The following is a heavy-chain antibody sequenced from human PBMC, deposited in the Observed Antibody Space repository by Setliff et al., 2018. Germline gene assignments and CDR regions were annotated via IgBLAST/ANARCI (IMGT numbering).Heavy chain of an antibody. CDR3: ARGGTFRYFDY. V-gene: IGHV4-59*01. J-gene: IGHJ4*02. Sequence: PSETLSLTCTVSGGSFTPYYWSWIRQPPGKGLEWIGYVYYSGTAYYNPSLKSRVTVIVDTPKNQFSLRLSSVTAADTAVYYCARGGTFRYFDYWGQGTPVTVSS. D-gene: IGHD5-12*01. CDR2: VYYSGTA. CDR1: GGSFTPYY.